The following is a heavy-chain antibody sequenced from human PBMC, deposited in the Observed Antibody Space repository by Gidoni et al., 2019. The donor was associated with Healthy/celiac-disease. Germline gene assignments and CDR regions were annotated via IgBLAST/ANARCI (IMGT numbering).Heavy chain of an antibody. J-gene: IGHJ3*02. V-gene: IGHV4-34*01. Sequence: QVQLQQWGAGLLKPSETLSLTCAVYGGSFSGYYWSWIRQPPGKGLEWIGEINHSGSTNYNPSLKSRVTISVDTSKNQFSLKLSSVTAADTAVYYCARGKGGPAARLPVGQKRIAFDIWGQGTMVTVSS. CDR2: INHSGST. CDR1: GGSFSGYY. D-gene: IGHD6-6*01. CDR3: ARGKGGPAARLPVGQKRIAFDI.